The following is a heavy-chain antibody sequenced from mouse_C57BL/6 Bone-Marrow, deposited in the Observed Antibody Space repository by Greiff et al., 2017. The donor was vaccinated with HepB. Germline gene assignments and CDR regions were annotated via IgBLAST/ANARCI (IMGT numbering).Heavy chain of an antibody. Sequence: VQGVESGPELVKPGASVKISCKASGYAFSSSWMNWVKQRPGKGLEWIGRIYPGDGDTNYNGKFKGKATLTADKSSSTAYMQLSSLTSEDSAVYFCARGITTVVASLDVWGTGTTVTVSS. CDR1: GYAFSSSW. CDR3: ARGITTVVASLDV. J-gene: IGHJ1*03. D-gene: IGHD1-1*01. V-gene: IGHV1-82*01. CDR2: IYPGDGDT.